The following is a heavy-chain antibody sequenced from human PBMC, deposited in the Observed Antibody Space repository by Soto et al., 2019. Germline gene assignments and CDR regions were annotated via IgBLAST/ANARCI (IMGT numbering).Heavy chain of an antibody. CDR2: ISSSSSYI. D-gene: IGHD5-18*01. Sequence: EVQLVESGGGLVKPGGSLRLSCAASGFTFSSYSMNWVRQAPGQGLEWVSSISSSSSYIYYADSVKGRFTISSDNAKNSLYLQMNSLRAEDTAVYYWARGATAMPLEYWGQGTLVTVSS. J-gene: IGHJ4*02. CDR3: ARGATAMPLEY. CDR1: GFTFSSYS. V-gene: IGHV3-21*01.